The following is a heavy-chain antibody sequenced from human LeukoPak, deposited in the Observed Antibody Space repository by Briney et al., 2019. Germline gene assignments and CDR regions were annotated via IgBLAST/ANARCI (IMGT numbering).Heavy chain of an antibody. D-gene: IGHD3-22*01. J-gene: IGHJ4*02. CDR3: AREGYYYDSSGYTYYFDY. V-gene: IGHV3-9*01. CDR2: ISWNSGSI. Sequence: PGGSLRLSCAASGFTFDDYAMHWVRQAPGKGLEWVSGISWNSGSIVYADSVKGRFAISRDNAKNSLYLQMNSLRAEDTAVYYCAREGYYYDSSGYTYYFDYWGQGTLVTVSS. CDR1: GFTFDDYA.